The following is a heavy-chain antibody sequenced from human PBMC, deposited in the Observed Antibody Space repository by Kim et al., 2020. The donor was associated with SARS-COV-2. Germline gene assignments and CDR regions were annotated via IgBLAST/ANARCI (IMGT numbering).Heavy chain of an antibody. Sequence: SETLSLTCTVSGGSISSSSYYWGWIRQPPGKGLEWIGSIYYSGSTYYNPSLKSRVTISVDTSKNQFSLKLSSVTAADTAVYYCARPGTNVGDAFDIWGQGTMVTVSS. CDR1: GGSISSSSYY. D-gene: IGHD1-1*01. J-gene: IGHJ3*02. V-gene: IGHV4-39*01. CDR2: IYYSGST. CDR3: ARPGTNVGDAFDI.